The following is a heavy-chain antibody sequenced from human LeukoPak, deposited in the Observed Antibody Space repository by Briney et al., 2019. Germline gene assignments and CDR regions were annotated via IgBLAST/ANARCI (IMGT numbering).Heavy chain of an antibody. D-gene: IGHD4-17*01. CDR2: IIPIFGTA. J-gene: IGHJ4*02. Sequence: SVKVSCKASGGTFSSYAISWVRQAPGQGLEWMGGIIPIFGTANYAQKCQGRVTITTDESTSTAYMELSSLRSEDTAVYYCARGPLYGDYLEYFDYWGQGTLVTVSS. CDR1: GGTFSSYA. V-gene: IGHV1-69*05. CDR3: ARGPLYGDYLEYFDY.